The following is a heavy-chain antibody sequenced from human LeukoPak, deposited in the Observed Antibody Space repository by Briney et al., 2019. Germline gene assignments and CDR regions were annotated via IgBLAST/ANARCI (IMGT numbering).Heavy chain of an antibody. CDR3: ARATWGVGSGRYYYYYMDV. Sequence: GGSLRLSCAASGFTFSSYGMSWVRQAPGKGLEWVSAISGSGGSTYYADSVKGRFTISRDNSKNTLYLQMNSLRAEDTAVYYCARATWGVGSGRYYYYYMDVWGKGTTVTISS. CDR1: GFTFSSYG. CDR2: ISGSGGST. D-gene: IGHD3-10*01. J-gene: IGHJ6*03. V-gene: IGHV3-23*01.